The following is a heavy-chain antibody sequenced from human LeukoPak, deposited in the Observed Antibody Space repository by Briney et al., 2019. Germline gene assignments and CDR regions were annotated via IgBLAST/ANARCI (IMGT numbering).Heavy chain of an antibody. CDR2: ISYDGTNK. CDR1: GFTFSSYG. CDR3: ARVELYANGWYGSIDY. V-gene: IGHV3-30*03. Sequence: GGSLRLSCAASGFTFSSYGMHWVRQAPGKGLEWVAVISYDGTNKYYADSVRGRFTISRDNSKNTLYLQMDSLRTEDTAVYYCARVELYANGWYGSIDYWGQGTLVAVPS. D-gene: IGHD6-19*01. J-gene: IGHJ4*02.